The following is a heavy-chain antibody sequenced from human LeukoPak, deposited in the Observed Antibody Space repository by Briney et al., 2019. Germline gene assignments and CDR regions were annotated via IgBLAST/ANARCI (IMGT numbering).Heavy chain of an antibody. Sequence: GPSLRLSCAASEFTFSSYAMTWVRHAPGKWMEWVSSISGSGGGTYYADSVKGRFTISRDNSRNTLYLQMSSLRGEDSAVYYCARVKLLYGSGIGDAFDIWGQGTMVTVSS. J-gene: IGHJ3*02. CDR1: EFTFSSYA. CDR2: ISGSGGGT. V-gene: IGHV3-23*01. CDR3: ARVKLLYGSGIGDAFDI. D-gene: IGHD3-10*01.